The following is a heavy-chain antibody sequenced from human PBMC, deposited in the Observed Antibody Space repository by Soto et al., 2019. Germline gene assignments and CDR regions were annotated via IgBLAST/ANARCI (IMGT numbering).Heavy chain of an antibody. CDR3: TRGHRSTSTGTGDF. Sequence: GGSLRLSCAASGFTFSMYWMHWVRQVPGKGPEWVSRINDDVSSTNYADSVKGRFTISRDNAKNTLYLQMNALRAEDTAVYYCTRGHRSTSTGTGDFWGQGTLVTVSS. J-gene: IGHJ4*02. D-gene: IGHD1-1*01. CDR2: INDDVSST. V-gene: IGHV3-74*01. CDR1: GFTFSMYW.